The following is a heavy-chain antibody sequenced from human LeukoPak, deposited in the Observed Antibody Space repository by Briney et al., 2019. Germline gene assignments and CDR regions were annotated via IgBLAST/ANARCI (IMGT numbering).Heavy chain of an antibody. D-gene: IGHD2-2*01. CDR3: AISRRRSSSSTSCPIDY. V-gene: IGHV3-23*01. J-gene: IGHJ4*02. Sequence: SGGSLRLSCAASGFTFSSYAMSWVRRAPGKGLEWVSAISGSGGSTYYADSVKGRFTISRDNSKNTLYLQMNSLRAEDTAVYYCAISRRRSSSSTSCPIDYSGQGTLVTVSS. CDR2: ISGSGGST. CDR1: GFTFSSYA.